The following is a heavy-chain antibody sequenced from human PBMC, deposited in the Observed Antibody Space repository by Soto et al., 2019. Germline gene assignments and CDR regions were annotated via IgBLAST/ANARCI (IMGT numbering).Heavy chain of an antibody. CDR2: IKSKTDGGTT. D-gene: IGHD3-16*02. CDR3: PTGEWGVIVYY. Sequence: GGSLRLSCAASGLTFSNAWMSWVRQAPGKGLEWVGRIKSKTDGGTTDYAAPVKGRFTISRDDSKNTLYLQMNSLKTEDTAVYYCPTGEWGVIVYYWGKGTLVTVSS. J-gene: IGHJ4*02. V-gene: IGHV3-15*01. CDR1: GLTFSNAW.